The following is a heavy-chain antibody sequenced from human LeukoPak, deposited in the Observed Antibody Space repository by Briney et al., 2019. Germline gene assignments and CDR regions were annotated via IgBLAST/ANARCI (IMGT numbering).Heavy chain of an antibody. Sequence: PGGSLRLSCAASGFTFSGYAMHWVRQAPGKGLEWVAVISYDGSNKYYADSVKGRFTISRDNSKNTLYLQMNSLRAEDTAVYYCARGATDYYDSSGFLNWFDPWGQGTLVTVSS. CDR1: GFTFSGYA. CDR2: ISYDGSNK. D-gene: IGHD3-22*01. CDR3: ARGATDYYDSSGFLNWFDP. V-gene: IGHV3-30*04. J-gene: IGHJ5*02.